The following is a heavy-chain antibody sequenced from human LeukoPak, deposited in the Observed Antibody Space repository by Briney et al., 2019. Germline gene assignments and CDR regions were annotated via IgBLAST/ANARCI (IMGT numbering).Heavy chain of an antibody. J-gene: IGHJ6*03. CDR2: INHSGST. CDR3: ARGIRGYCSSTSCPRFDYYYYMDV. Sequence: KPSETLSLTCAVYGGSFSGYYWSWIRQPPGKGLEWIGEINHSGSTNYNPSLKSRVTISVDTSKNQFSLKLSSVTAADTAVYYCARGIRGYCSSTSCPRFDYYYYMDVWGKGTTVTVSS. D-gene: IGHD2-2*01. CDR1: GGSFSGYY. V-gene: IGHV4-34*01.